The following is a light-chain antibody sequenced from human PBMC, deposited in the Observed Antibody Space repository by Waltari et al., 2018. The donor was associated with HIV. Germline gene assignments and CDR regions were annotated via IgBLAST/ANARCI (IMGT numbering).Light chain of an antibody. J-gene: IGLJ3*02. V-gene: IGLV3-25*03. CDR3: QSADSSGTYWV. Sequence: SYELTQPPSVSVSPGQTARIICSGEALPKQSAFWYQQKPGQAPVVVIYKDNERPSGIPERFSGPSSGTTVTLTISGVQADDEADYYCQSADSSGTYWVFGGGTKLTVL. CDR2: KDN. CDR1: ALPKQS.